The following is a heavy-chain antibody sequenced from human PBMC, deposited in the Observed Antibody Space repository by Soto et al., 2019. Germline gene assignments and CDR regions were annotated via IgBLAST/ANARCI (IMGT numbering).Heavy chain of an antibody. Sequence: SETLSLTCTVSGGSISSSSYYWGWIRQPPGKGLEWIGSIYYSGSTYYNPSLKSRVTISVDTSKNQFSLKLSSVTAADTAVYYCATQFLDDHNWFDPWGQGTLVTVSS. CDR3: ATQFLDDHNWFDP. CDR1: GGSISSSSYY. J-gene: IGHJ5*02. V-gene: IGHV4-39*01. D-gene: IGHD3-3*01. CDR2: IYYSGST.